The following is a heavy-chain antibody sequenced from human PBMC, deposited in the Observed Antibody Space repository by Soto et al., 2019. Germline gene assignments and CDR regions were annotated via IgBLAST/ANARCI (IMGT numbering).Heavy chain of an antibody. D-gene: IGHD2-2*01. Sequence: GGSLRLSCAASGFTFSTYAMSWVRQAPGTGLEWVSGVSGSGRSTHYADSVKGRFTISRDNSKNTLYLQMNSLRAEDTAVYYCAKDLLGVPALFDYWGQGTLVTVSS. V-gene: IGHV3-23*01. CDR3: AKDLLGVPALFDY. CDR1: GFTFSTYA. CDR2: VSGSGRST. J-gene: IGHJ4*02.